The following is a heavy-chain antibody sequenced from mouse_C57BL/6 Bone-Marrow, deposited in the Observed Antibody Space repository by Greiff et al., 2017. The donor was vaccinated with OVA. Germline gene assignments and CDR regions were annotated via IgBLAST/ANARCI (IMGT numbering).Heavy chain of an antibody. CDR2: FYPGSGSI. Sequence: VKLQESGAELVKPGASVKLSCKASGYTFTEYTIHWVKQRSGQGLEWIGWFYPGSGSIKYNEKFKDKATLTADKSSSTVYMELSRLTSEDSAVYFCARNEDDDYYCYFDVWGTGTPVTVAA. CDR1: GYTFTEYT. J-gene: IGHJ1*03. D-gene: IGHD2-4*01. V-gene: IGHV1-62-2*01. CDR3: ARNEDDDYYCYFDV.